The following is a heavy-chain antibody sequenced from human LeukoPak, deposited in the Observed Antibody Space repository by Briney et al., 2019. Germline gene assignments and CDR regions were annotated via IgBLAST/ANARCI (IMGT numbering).Heavy chain of an antibody. CDR1: GYTFTSYG. J-gene: IGHJ6*02. D-gene: IGHD3-10*01. CDR2: ISAYNGNT. CDR3: ARDGEEGSGSYSGFLVSGYGMDV. Sequence: ASVKVSCKASGYTFTSYGISWVRQAPGQGLEWMGWISAYNGNTNYAQRLQGRVTMTTDTSTSTAYMELRSLRSDDTAVYYCARDGEEGSGSYSGFLVSGYGMDVWGQGTTVTVSS. V-gene: IGHV1-18*01.